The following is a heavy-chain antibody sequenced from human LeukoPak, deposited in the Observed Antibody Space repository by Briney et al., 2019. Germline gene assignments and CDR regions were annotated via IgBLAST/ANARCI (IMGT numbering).Heavy chain of an antibody. CDR3: ASAAAYYYYQYMDV. CDR2: INWNGDGT. D-gene: IGHD6-13*01. Sequence: GGSLRLSCAASGFTFEADGMSWVRQAPGKGLEWVSGINWNGDGTGYADSVKGRFTISRDNAKNALYLQMNSLRAEGTALYYCASAAAYYYYQYMDVWGKGTTVIVSS. J-gene: IGHJ6*03. CDR1: GFTFEADG. V-gene: IGHV3-20*04.